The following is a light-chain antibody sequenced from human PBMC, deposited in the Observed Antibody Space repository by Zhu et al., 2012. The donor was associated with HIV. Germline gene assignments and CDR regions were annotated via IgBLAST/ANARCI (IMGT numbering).Light chain of an antibody. Sequence: EIVMTQYPATLSVSPGERATLSCRASQSVSSSYLAWYQQKPGQTPRLLIYGASSRATGIPDRFSGSGSGTDFTLTISRLEPEDFAVYYCQQYGSSPRTFGQGTKLEIK. CDR1: QSVSSSY. CDR3: QQYGSSPRT. J-gene: IGKJ2*01. CDR2: GAS. V-gene: IGKV3-20*01.